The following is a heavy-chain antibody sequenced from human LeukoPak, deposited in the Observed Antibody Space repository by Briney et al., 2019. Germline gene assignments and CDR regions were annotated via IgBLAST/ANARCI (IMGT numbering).Heavy chain of an antibody. CDR1: GFTFSSYG. CDR3: AKGGYFDWPDFDY. Sequence: GGSLRLSCAASGFTFSSYGMHWVRQAPGKGLEWVAVISYDGSNKYYADSVKGRFTISRDNSKNTLYLQMNSLRAEDTAVYYCAKGGYFDWPDFDYWGQGTLVTVSS. J-gene: IGHJ4*02. D-gene: IGHD3-9*01. V-gene: IGHV3-30*18. CDR2: ISYDGSNK.